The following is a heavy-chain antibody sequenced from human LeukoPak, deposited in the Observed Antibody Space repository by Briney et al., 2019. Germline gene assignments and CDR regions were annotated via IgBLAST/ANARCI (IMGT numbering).Heavy chain of an antibody. CDR2: INPNSGDT. Sequence: ASVKVSCKASGYTFTGNYLHWVRQAPGQGLEWMGWINPNSGDTKYAQKFQGRVTMTRDTSVSTAHMQLSRMRYDDTAVYYCARGGRRTSSAFDPWGQGTLVTVSP. CDR3: ARGGRRTSSAFDP. D-gene: IGHD2-2*01. V-gene: IGHV1-2*02. CDR1: GYTFTGNY. J-gene: IGHJ5*02.